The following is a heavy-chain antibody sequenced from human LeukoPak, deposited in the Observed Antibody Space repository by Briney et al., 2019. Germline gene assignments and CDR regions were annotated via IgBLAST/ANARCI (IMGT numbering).Heavy chain of an antibody. V-gene: IGHV4-39*01. CDR1: GGSISSSSYY. Sequence: PSETLSLTCTVSGGSISSSSYYWGWIRQPPGKGLEWIGSIYYSGSTYYNPSLKSRVTISVETSKNQFSLKLSSVTAADTAVYYCARQPRGTTKIDYWGQGTLVTVSS. CDR3: ARQPRGTTKIDY. J-gene: IGHJ4*02. D-gene: IGHD1-1*01. CDR2: IYYSGST.